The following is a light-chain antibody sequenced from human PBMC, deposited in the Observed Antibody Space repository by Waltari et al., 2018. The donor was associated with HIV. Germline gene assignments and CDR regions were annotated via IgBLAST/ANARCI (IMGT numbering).Light chain of an antibody. CDR3: CSYSGTSTLV. V-gene: IGLV2-23*02. CDR2: EVT. CDR1: RSDVGSYNL. J-gene: IGLJ2*01. Sequence: QAALTQPASVSGSPGQSITISCTGTRSDVGSYNLVSSYQQHPGKAPKPMIYEVTKRRAGVSEPCPGSKSGNPASLTISGLQAEDEADYYCCSYSGTSTLVFGGGTKLTVL.